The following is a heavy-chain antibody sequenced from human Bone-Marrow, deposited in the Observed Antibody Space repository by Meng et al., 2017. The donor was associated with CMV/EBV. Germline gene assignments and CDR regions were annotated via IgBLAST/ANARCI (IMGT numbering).Heavy chain of an antibody. Sequence: ASVKVSCKASGYTFTSYYMHWVRQAPGQGLEWMGIINPSGGSTSYAQKFQGRVTMTRDTSTGTVYMELCSLRSEATAVYYWAGEWISTRGGVGGKEAFDIWGQGTMVTVSS. V-gene: IGHV1-46*01. D-gene: IGHD5-12*01. CDR1: GYTFTSYY. CDR3: AGEWISTRGGVGGKEAFDI. CDR2: INPSGGST. J-gene: IGHJ3*02.